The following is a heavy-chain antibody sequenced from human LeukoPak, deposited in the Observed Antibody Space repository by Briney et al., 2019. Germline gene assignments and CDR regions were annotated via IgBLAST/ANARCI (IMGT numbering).Heavy chain of an antibody. Sequence: ASVKVSCKASGGTFSSYAISWVRQAPGQGLEWMGGIIPIFGTANYAQKFQGRVTITTDEPTSTAYMELSSLRSEDTAVYYCARGGDGYNPYFDYWGQGTLVTVSS. CDR2: IIPIFGTA. D-gene: IGHD5-24*01. J-gene: IGHJ4*02. V-gene: IGHV1-69*05. CDR1: GGTFSSYA. CDR3: ARGGDGYNPYFDY.